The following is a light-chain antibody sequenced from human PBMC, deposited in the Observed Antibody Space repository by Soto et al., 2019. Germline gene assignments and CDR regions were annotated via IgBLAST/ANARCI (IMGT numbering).Light chain of an antibody. CDR1: QSISNY. V-gene: IGKV3-11*01. Sequence: EIVLTQSPATLSLSPGERATLSCWASQSISNYLVWYQQKPGQAPRLLIYDASNRATGIPARFSGSGSGTDFTLTINNLEPEDSAIYYCQQYFEWPPMTFGQGTKVEI. J-gene: IGKJ1*01. CDR2: DAS. CDR3: QQYFEWPPMT.